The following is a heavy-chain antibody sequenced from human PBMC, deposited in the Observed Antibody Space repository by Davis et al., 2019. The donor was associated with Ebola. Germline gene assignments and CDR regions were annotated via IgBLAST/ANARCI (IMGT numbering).Heavy chain of an antibody. CDR2: IYPGDSDT. D-gene: IGHD6-6*01. Sequence: KVSCKGSGYSFTSYWIGCVRQMPGKGLEWMGIIYPGDSDTRYSPSFQGQVTISADKSISTAYLQWSSLKASDTAMYYCARLDGPYSSSPWYFDYWGQGTLVTVSS. J-gene: IGHJ4*02. CDR3: ARLDGPYSSSPWYFDY. V-gene: IGHV5-51*01. CDR1: GYSFTSYW.